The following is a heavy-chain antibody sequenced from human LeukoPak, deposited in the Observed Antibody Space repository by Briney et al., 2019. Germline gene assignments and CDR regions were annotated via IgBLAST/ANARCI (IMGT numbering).Heavy chain of an antibody. CDR3: ARGGNYAPFDY. CDR1: GFTFRNEE. CDR2: ISNTGSPI. J-gene: IGHJ4*02. Sequence: PGGSLRLSCVVSGFTFRNEEMNWVRQAPGKGLEWIAYISNTGSPIHYRDSVKGRFTISGDNAQSSLFLQMNSLRPDDTAIYYCARGGNYAPFDYWGQGALVAVSS. V-gene: IGHV3-48*03. D-gene: IGHD1-26*01.